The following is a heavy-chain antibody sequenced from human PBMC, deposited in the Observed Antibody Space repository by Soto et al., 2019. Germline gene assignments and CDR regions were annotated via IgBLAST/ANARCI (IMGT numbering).Heavy chain of an antibody. Sequence: SETLSLTCAVSGGSISSGGYSWSWIRHPPGNGLEWIGYIYHSGSTYYNPSLKSRVTISVDRSKNQFSLKLSSVTAADTAVYYCARGRYDSSGYYYPFDYWGQGTMVTV. V-gene: IGHV4-30-2*01. D-gene: IGHD3-22*01. CDR3: ARGRYDSSGYYYPFDY. CDR2: IYHSGST. CDR1: GGSISSGGYS. J-gene: IGHJ4*02.